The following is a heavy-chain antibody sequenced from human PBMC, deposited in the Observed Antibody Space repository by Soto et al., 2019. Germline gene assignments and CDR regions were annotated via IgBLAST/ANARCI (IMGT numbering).Heavy chain of an antibody. V-gene: IGHV3-23*01. CDR2: ISGSGGST. CDR3: EKDDGGRFSSGRGYFDY. CDR1: GFTFSNYA. J-gene: IGHJ4*02. Sequence: EVQLLESGGGLVQPGGSLRLSCAASGFTFSNYAMSWVRQAPGKGLEWVSAISGSGGSTHYADSVKGRFTISRDNSKNTLYLQMNSLRAEDTAVYYCEKDDGGRFSSGRGYFDYWGQGTLVTVSS. D-gene: IGHD6-19*01.